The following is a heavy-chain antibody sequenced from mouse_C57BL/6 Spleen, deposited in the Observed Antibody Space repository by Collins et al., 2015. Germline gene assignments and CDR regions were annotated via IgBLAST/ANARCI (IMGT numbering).Heavy chain of an antibody. CDR1: GYTFTNYW. J-gene: IGHJ4*01. D-gene: IGHD4-1*01. Sequence: QVQLQQSGAELVRPGTSVKISCKASGYTFTNYWLGWVKQRPGHGLEWIGDIYPGGGYTNYNGKFKGKATLTADTSSSTAYMQLSSLTSEDSAVYFCARALTGAYAMDYWGQGTSVTVSS. V-gene: IGHV1-63*02. CDR2: IYPGGGYT. CDR3: ARALTGAYAMDY.